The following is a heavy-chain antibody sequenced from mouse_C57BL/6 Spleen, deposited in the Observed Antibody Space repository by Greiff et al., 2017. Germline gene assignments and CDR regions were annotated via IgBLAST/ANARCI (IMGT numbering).Heavy chain of an antibody. CDR1: GYTFTSYW. Sequence: QVQLQQPGAELVMPGASVKLSCKASGYTFTSYWMHWVKQRPGQGLEWIGEIDPSDSYTNYNQKFKGKSTLTVDKSSSTAHMQLSSLTSEDSAVYYGARKGENWDDTYYFDYWGQGTPLTVSS. V-gene: IGHV1-69*01. CDR3: ARKGENWDDTYYFDY. J-gene: IGHJ2*01. CDR2: IDPSDSYT. D-gene: IGHD4-1*01.